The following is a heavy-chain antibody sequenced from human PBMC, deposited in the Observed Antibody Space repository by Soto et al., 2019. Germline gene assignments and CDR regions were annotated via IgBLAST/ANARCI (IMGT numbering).Heavy chain of an antibody. V-gene: IGHV4-30-4*01. CDR2: IYYSGST. D-gene: IGHD3-10*01. CDR3: ARDVLLWFGELLAGDYFDY. CDR1: GGSISSGDYY. Sequence: SETLSLTCTVSGGSISSGDYYWSWIRQPPGKGLEWIGYIYYSGSTYYNPSLKSRVTISVDTSKNQFSLKLSSVTAADTAVYYCARDVLLWFGELLAGDYFDYWGQGTLVTVSS. J-gene: IGHJ4*02.